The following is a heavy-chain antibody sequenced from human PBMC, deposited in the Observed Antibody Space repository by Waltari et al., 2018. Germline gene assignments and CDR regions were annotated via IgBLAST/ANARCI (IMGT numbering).Heavy chain of an antibody. J-gene: IGHJ4*02. Sequence: EVQMVESGGGLVQPGGSLRLSCAASGFTFRFFSMPWVRHAPGKGLEYVSAFSRDGVTTYYADSVKGRFTISRDNSKNTLYLQMGSLRADDTAVYYCARIDGSGWYGSWGQGTLVTVSS. D-gene: IGHD6-19*01. CDR2: FSRDGVTT. CDR1: GFTFRFFS. CDR3: ARIDGSGWYGS. V-gene: IGHV3-64*07.